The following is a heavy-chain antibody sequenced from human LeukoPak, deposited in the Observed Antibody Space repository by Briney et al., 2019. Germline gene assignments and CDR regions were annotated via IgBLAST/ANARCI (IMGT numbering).Heavy chain of an antibody. D-gene: IGHD3-22*01. V-gene: IGHV4-39*07. J-gene: IGHJ4*02. CDR3: ARDEGTYYYDSSGGG. CDR1: GGSISSSSYY. CDR2: IYYSGST. Sequence: PSETLSLTCTVSGGSISSSSYYWGWIRQPPGKGLEWIGSIYYSGSTYYNPSLKSRVTISVDTSKNQFSLKLSSVTAADTAVYYCARDEGTYYYDSSGGGWGQGTLVTVSS.